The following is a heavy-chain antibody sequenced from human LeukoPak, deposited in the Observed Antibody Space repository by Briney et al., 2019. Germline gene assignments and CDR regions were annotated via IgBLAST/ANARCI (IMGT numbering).Heavy chain of an antibody. CDR2: VYTSGST. J-gene: IGHJ4*02. CDR1: GGSIRSGSYY. CDR3: ARVATSSFALDY. Sequence: SETLSLTCTVSGGSIRSGSYYWSWIRQAAGKGLEWIGRVYTSGSTSYNPSLKSRVTISVDTSKNQFSLKLNSVTTADTAVYFCARVATSSFALDYWGRGTLVTVSS. V-gene: IGHV4-61*02. D-gene: IGHD2-2*01.